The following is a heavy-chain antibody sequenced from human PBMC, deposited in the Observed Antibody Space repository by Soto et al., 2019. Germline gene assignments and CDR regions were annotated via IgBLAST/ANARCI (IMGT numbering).Heavy chain of an antibody. CDR3: AKERDGAAAGPTKFYGMDV. V-gene: IGHV3-23*01. J-gene: IGHJ6*02. CDR1: GFTFSSYA. Sequence: EVQLLESGGGLVQPGGSLRLSCAASGFTFSSYAMSWVRQAPGKGLEWVSVIGGSGDSTYYADSVRGRFTISRDNSKNTLYLQMNSLRAEDTAVYYCAKERDGAAAGPTKFYGMDVWGQGTTVTVSS. D-gene: IGHD6-13*01. CDR2: IGGSGDST.